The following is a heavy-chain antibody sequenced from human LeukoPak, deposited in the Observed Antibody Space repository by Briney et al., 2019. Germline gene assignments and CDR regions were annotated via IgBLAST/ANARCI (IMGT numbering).Heavy chain of an antibody. J-gene: IGHJ4*02. D-gene: IGHD3-10*01. Sequence: ALVKVSCKVSGYILSDLSMNWVRQAPGNGLEWMGGFDPEDGETIYAQKFQGRVTMTEDTSTDTAYMELSSLRSEDTAVYYCATDSRYGSGTLSYWGQGTLVTVSS. CDR1: GYILSDLS. CDR3: ATDSRYGSGTLSY. CDR2: FDPEDGET. V-gene: IGHV1-24*01.